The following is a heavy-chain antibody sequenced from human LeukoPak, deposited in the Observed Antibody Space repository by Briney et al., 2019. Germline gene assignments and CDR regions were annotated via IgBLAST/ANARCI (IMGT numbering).Heavy chain of an antibody. J-gene: IGHJ4*02. CDR2: ISSSSSTI. CDR3: AKDYYDSSGYLMTFDY. D-gene: IGHD3-22*01. CDR1: GFTFSSYS. Sequence: GGSLRLSCAASGFTFSSYSMNWVRQAPGKGLEWVSYISSSSSTIYYADSVKGRFTISRDNSKNTLYLQMNSLRAEDTAVYYCAKDYYDSSGYLMTFDYWGQGTLVTVSS. V-gene: IGHV3-48*01.